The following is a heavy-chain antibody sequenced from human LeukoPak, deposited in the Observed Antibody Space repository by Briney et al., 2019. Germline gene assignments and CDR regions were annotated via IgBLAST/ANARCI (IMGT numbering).Heavy chain of an antibody. V-gene: IGHV3-23*01. CDR2: ISGSGGST. J-gene: IGHJ4*02. Sequence: GGSLRLSCAASEFSVGSNYMTWVRQAPGKGLEWVSAISGSGGSTYYADSVKGRFTISRDNSKNTLYLQMNSLRAEDTAVYYCAKDRRIAVAGTVPFDYWGQGTLVTVSS. CDR1: EFSVGSNY. CDR3: AKDRRIAVAGTVPFDY. D-gene: IGHD6-19*01.